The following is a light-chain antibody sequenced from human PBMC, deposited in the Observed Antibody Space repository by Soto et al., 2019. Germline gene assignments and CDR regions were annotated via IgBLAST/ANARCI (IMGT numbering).Light chain of an antibody. Sequence: SVLTQPPSASGSPGQSVTLSCSGTSSDVGGFNYVSWYQQHPGRAPKVLIYEVNXRXSGFAGRFSGSKSGNTASLTISGLQAEDETDYYCFSYTSSGXYVFGTGTKVNV. V-gene: IGLV2-8*01. J-gene: IGLJ1*01. CDR2: EVN. CDR3: FSYTSSGXYV. CDR1: SSDVGGFNY.